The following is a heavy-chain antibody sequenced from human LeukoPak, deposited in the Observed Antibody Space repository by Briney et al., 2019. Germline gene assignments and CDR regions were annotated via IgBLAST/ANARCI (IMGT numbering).Heavy chain of an antibody. Sequence: GASVKVSCKASGYTFASYGISWVRQAPGQGLEWMGCISAYNGNTNYAQKLQGRVTMTTDTSTSTAYMELRSLRSDDTAVYYCARDLWYCSSTSCYARNPYYYGMDVWGQGTTVTVSS. J-gene: IGHJ6*02. CDR1: GYTFASYG. CDR3: ARDLWYCSSTSCYARNPYYYGMDV. D-gene: IGHD2-2*01. V-gene: IGHV1-18*01. CDR2: ISAYNGNT.